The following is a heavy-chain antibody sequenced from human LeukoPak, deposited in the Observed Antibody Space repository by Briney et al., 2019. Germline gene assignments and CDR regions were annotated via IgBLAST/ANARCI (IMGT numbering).Heavy chain of an antibody. Sequence: SETLSLTCAVYGGSFSGCYWSWIRQPPGKGLEWIGEINHSGSTNYNPSLKSRVTISVDTSKNQFSLKLSSVTAADTAVYYCVPTLDCWGQGTLVTVSS. CDR3: VPTLDC. CDR2: INHSGST. CDR1: GGSFSGCY. J-gene: IGHJ4*02. V-gene: IGHV4-34*01.